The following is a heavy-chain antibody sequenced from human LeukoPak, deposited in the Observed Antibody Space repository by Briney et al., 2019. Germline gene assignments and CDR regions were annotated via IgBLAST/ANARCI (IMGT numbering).Heavy chain of an antibody. D-gene: IGHD3-10*01. Sequence: SETLSLTCTVSGGSISSYYWSWIRQPPGKGLEWIGYVYYSGNTNYNPSLKSRVTISVDTSKNQFSLKLSSVTAADTAVYYCARGEIGSGSYYHYWGQGTLVTVSS. CDR1: GGSISSYY. V-gene: IGHV4-59*12. CDR2: VYYSGNT. CDR3: ARGEIGSGSYYHY. J-gene: IGHJ4*02.